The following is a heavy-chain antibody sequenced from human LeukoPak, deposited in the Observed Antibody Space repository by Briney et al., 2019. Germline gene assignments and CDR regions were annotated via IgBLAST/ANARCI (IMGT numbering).Heavy chain of an antibody. V-gene: IGHV3-30*18. Sequence: PGGSLRLSCVASGFTFSNYGMHWARQAPGKGLEWVAVISSDERTTYYADSVKDRFTISRDLSKSTLYLQMDSLTGEDTAVYYCAKEKAHAHPVDYWGQGTLVTVSS. CDR2: ISSDERTT. CDR3: AKEKAHAHPVDY. J-gene: IGHJ4*02. CDR1: GFTFSNYG.